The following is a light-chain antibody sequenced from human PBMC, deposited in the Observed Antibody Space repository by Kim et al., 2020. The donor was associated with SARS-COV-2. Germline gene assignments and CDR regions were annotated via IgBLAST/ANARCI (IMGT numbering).Light chain of an antibody. V-gene: IGKV1-39*01. Sequence: DIQMTQSPSSLAASVGDRVNIACRASQSISTYLNWYQQKPGKAPKLLIYAASSLQSGVTSRFSGSGSGTDFTLTISSLQPEDFATYYCQQSHTTPLLTFGGGTKVDIK. J-gene: IGKJ4*01. CDR1: QSISTY. CDR3: QQSHTTPLLT. CDR2: AAS.